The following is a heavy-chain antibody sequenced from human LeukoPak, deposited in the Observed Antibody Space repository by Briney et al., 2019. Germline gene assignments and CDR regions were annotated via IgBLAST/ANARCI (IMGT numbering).Heavy chain of an antibody. V-gene: IGHV3-30*02. J-gene: IGHJ4*02. CDR3: ARDSKIQSWLYYFDY. D-gene: IGHD5-18*01. CDR1: GFTFDDYG. Sequence: GGSLRLSCAASGFTFDDYGMHWVRRAPGKGLEWVAFVRYTGSNQYYTDSVKGRFTISRDNSKDTLYLQMNSLRADDTAVYYCARDSKIQSWLYYFDYWGQGTLVTVSS. CDR2: VRYTGSNQ.